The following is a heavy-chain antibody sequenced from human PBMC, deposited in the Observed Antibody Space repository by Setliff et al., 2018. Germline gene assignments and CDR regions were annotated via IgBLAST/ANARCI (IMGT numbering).Heavy chain of an antibody. J-gene: IGHJ6*02. Sequence: SGPTLVNPTETLTLTCTVSGFSLSNARMGVSWIRQPPGKALEWLAHIFSNDEKSYSTSLKSRLTISKDTSKSQVVLTRTNMDPVDTATYYCARLGELGNYYYGMDVWGQGTTVTVSS. CDR3: ARLGELGNYYYGMDV. CDR1: GFSLSNARMG. CDR2: IFSNDEK. V-gene: IGHV2-26*01. D-gene: IGHD1-7*01.